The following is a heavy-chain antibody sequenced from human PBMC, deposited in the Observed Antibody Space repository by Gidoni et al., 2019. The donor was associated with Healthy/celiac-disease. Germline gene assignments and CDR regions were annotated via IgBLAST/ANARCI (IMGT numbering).Heavy chain of an antibody. CDR3: ARDLVRFLEWLSKNYYYYYGMDV. D-gene: IGHD3-3*01. V-gene: IGHV3-74*01. CDR1: GFTFSSYW. CDR2: INSDGSST. J-gene: IGHJ6*02. Sequence: EVQLVESGGGLVQPGGSLRLSCAASGFTFSSYWMHWVRQAPGKGLVWVSRINSDGSSTSYADYVKGRFTISRDNAKNTLYLQMNSLRAEDTAVYYCARDLVRFLEWLSKNYYYYYGMDVWGQGTTVTVSS.